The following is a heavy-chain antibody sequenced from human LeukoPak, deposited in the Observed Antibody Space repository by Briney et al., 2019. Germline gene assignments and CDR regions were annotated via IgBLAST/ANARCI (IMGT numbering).Heavy chain of an antibody. Sequence: GASVKVSCKASGYTFTGYYMHWVRQAPGQGLEWMGWISAYNGNTNYAQKLQGRVTMTTDTSTSTAYMELRSLRSDDTAVYYCARSRGTGLGYYYYMDVWGKGTTVTISS. CDR2: ISAYNGNT. J-gene: IGHJ6*03. D-gene: IGHD3-10*01. V-gene: IGHV1-18*04. CDR3: ARSRGTGLGYYYYMDV. CDR1: GYTFTGYY.